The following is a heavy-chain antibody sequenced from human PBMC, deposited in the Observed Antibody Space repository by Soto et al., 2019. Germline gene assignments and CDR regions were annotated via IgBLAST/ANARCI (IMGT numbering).Heavy chain of an antibody. J-gene: IGHJ6*03. CDR3: TTGDLGMGYYYYYMDV. D-gene: IGHD7-27*01. Sequence: PGVSLRLSCAASGFTFSNAWMSWVRQAPGKGLEWVGRIKSKTDGGTTDYAAPVKGRFTISRDDSKNTLYLQMNSLKTEDTAVYYCTTGDLGMGYYYYYMDVWGKGTTVTVSS. V-gene: IGHV3-15*01. CDR2: IKSKTDGGTT. CDR1: GFTFSNAW.